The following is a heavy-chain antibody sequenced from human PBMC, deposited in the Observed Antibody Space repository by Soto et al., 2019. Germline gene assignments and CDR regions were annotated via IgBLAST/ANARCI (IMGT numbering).Heavy chain of an antibody. J-gene: IGHJ5*02. Sequence: GGSLRLSCVASGLTFSRYWMSWVRQAPGKGLEWVANIKQDASERYYVDSVKGRFTISRDNAKNSLYLQMNSLRVEDTAVYYCAREPYYDFWSGYSHWDPWGQGTLVTVSS. CDR3: AREPYYDFWSGYSHWDP. CDR1: GLTFSRYW. V-gene: IGHV3-7*01. CDR2: IKQDASER. D-gene: IGHD3-3*01.